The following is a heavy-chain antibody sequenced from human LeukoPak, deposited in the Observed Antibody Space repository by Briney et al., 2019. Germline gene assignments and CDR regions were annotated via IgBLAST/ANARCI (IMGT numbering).Heavy chain of an antibody. J-gene: IGHJ4*02. D-gene: IGHD4-17*01. CDR1: GGSISSYY. V-gene: IGHV4-59*01. Sequence: SETLSLTCTVSGGSISSYYWSWIRQPPGKGLEWIGYIYYSGSTDYSPSLKSRVTISVDTSKNQFSLKLSSVTAADTAVYYCARGVYGDWYDYWGQGTLVTVSS. CDR2: IYYSGST. CDR3: ARGVYGDWYDY.